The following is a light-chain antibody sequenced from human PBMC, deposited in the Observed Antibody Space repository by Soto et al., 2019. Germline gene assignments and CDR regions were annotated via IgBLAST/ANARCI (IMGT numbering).Light chain of an antibody. CDR1: QDISNY. V-gene: IGKV1-33*01. J-gene: IGKJ3*01. CDR2: DAS. Sequence: DIQMTQSPSSLSASVGDRVTITCQASQDISNYLNWYQQKPGKAPNLLIYDASNLETCVPSRLSGSRFGPDFTLTITGLEPEDVATYYWQHYDNCPFIFGPGTTVNIK. CDR3: QHYDNCPFI.